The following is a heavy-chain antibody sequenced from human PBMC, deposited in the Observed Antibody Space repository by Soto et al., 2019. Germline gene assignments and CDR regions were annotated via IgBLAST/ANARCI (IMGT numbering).Heavy chain of an antibody. CDR2: ISSSSSYT. V-gene: IGHV3-11*06. CDR3: ARWYSGSYLLVLDAFDI. J-gene: IGHJ3*02. Sequence: GGSLRFSCAASGFTFSDYYMSWIRQAPGKGLEWVSYISSSSSYTNYADSVKGRFTISRDNAKNSLYLQMNSLRAEDTAVYYCARWYSGSYLLVLDAFDIWGQGTMVTVSS. D-gene: IGHD1-26*01. CDR1: GFTFSDYY.